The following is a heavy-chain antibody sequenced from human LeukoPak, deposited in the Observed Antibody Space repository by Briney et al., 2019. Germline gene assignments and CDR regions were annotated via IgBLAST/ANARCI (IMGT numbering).Heavy chain of an antibody. CDR1: GFTFTXXX. D-gene: IGHD2-21*02. CDR2: ISGNGGST. J-gene: IGHJ3*02. V-gene: IGHV3-23*01. Sequence: GGSLRLACAASGFTFTXXXXXWVRQAPGKGLXXXXXISGNGGSTYYADSVKGRFTISRDNAKNSLYLQMNSLRAEDTAVYYCARENLQGDSDAFDIWGQGTMVTVSS. CDR3: ARENLQGDSDAFDI.